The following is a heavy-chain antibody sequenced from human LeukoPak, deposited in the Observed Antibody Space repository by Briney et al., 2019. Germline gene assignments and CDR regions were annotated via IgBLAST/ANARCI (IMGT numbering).Heavy chain of an antibody. D-gene: IGHD3-22*01. CDR2: IYPGDSDT. J-gene: IGHJ4*02. CDR3: ARRQYYYDSSGYYFDY. Sequence: GASLKISCKGSGYSFTSYWIGWVRQMPGKGLEWMGIIYPGDSDTRYSPSFQGQVTISADKSISTAYLQWSSLKASDTAMYYCARRQYYYDSSGYYFDYWGQGTLVTVSS. CDR1: GYSFTSYW. V-gene: IGHV5-51*01.